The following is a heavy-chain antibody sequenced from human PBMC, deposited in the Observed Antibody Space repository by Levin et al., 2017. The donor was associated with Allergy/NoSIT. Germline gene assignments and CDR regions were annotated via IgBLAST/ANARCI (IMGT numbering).Heavy chain of an antibody. CDR2: INQEGSVR. Sequence: GESLKISCAASGFTFRTYWMTWVRQAPGKGLEWVANINQEGSVRDYVDSVKGRFTISRDSAKNSLFLQMTSLRVDDTAVYYCATNKPYGDSNDYWGQGTLVTVSS. V-gene: IGHV3-7*01. D-gene: IGHD4-17*01. J-gene: IGHJ4*02. CDR1: GFTFRTYW. CDR3: ATNKPYGDSNDY.